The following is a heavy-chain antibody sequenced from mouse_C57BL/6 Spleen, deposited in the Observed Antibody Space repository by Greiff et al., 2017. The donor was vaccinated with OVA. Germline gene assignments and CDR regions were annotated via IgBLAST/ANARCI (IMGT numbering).Heavy chain of an antibody. CDR2: ISSGGSYT. J-gene: IGHJ2*01. CDR1: GFTFSSYG. Sequence: EVMLVESGGDLVKPGGSLKLSCAASGFTFSSYGMSWVRQTPDKRLEWVATISSGGSYTYYPDSVKGRFTISRDNAKNTLYLQMSSLKSEDTAMYYCARGYGNYEWKFDYWGQGTTLTVSS. D-gene: IGHD2-1*01. V-gene: IGHV5-6*01. CDR3: ARGYGNYEWKFDY.